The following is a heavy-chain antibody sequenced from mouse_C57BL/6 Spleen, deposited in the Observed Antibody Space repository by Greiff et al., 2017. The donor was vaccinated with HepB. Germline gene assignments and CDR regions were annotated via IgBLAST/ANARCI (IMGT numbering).Heavy chain of an antibody. V-gene: IGHV1-4*01. CDR2: ITPSSGYT. J-gene: IGHJ2*01. Sequence: VQLQQSGAVLVKPGASVKMSCKASGYTFTSYTMHWVKQRPGQGLEWIGYITPSSGYTKYNQKFKDKSTLTADKSSSTAYMHLSSLTSEDSAVYYCARKSTRASYWGQGTTLTVSS. CDR1: GYTFTSYT. CDR3: ARKSTRASY. D-gene: IGHD3-1*01.